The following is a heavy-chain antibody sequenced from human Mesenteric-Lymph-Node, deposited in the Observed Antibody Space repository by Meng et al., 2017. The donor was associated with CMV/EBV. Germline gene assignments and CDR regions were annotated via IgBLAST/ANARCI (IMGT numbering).Heavy chain of an antibody. V-gene: IGHV3-7*01. CDR3: ARDQGSGWYEIYFDY. CDR1: GFTFNTYR. CDR2: IKQDGSEK. Sequence: GGSLRLSCAASGFTFNTYRMNWVRQAPGKGLEWVANIKQDGSEKYYVDSVKGRFTISRDNANNSLYLQMNSLRAEDTAVYYCARDQGSGWYEIYFDYWGQGTLVTVSS. J-gene: IGHJ4*02. D-gene: IGHD6-19*01.